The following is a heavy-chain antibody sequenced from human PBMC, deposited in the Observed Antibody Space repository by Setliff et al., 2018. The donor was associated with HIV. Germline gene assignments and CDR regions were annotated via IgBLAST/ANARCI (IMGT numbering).Heavy chain of an antibody. CDR3: ARESYGSGTYDY. CDR1: GGSISSGGYY. J-gene: IGHJ4*02. CDR2: IYYSGST. Sequence: SETLSLTCTVSGGSISSGGYYWSWIRQHPGKGLEWIGYIYYSGSTNYNPSLKSRVTISIDTSKKQFSSRLTSVTAADSAVYYCARESYGSGTYDYWGQGTLVTVSS. V-gene: IGHV4-61*08. D-gene: IGHD3-10*01.